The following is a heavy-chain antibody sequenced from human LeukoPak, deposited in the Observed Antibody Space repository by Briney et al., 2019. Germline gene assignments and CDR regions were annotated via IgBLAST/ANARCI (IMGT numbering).Heavy chain of an antibody. D-gene: IGHD4-17*01. V-gene: IGHV3-21*01. CDR3: ARDGGSNGDYGPGWFDP. CDR2: ISSTNRYR. Sequence: GGSLRLSCAASGFTFSNYSMNWVRQAAGKGLEWVSSISSTNRYRNYADSVQGRFTISRGNAKNSLYLQMNSLRAEDTAVYYCARDGGSNGDYGPGWFDPWGQGTLVTVSS. J-gene: IGHJ5*02. CDR1: GFTFSNYS.